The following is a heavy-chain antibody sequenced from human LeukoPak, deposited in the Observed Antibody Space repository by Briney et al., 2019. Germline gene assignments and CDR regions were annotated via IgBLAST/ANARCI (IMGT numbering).Heavy chain of an antibody. CDR1: GFTVSSNY. Sequence: GGSLRLSCAASGFTVSSNYMSWVRQAPGKGLEWVSVIYSGGSTYYTDSVKGRFTISRHNSKNTLYLQMNSLRAEDTAMYYCARSAYDYGEVYFDYWGQGTLVTVSS. D-gene: IGHD4-17*01. J-gene: IGHJ4*02. CDR2: IYSGGST. V-gene: IGHV3-53*04. CDR3: ARSAYDYGEVYFDY.